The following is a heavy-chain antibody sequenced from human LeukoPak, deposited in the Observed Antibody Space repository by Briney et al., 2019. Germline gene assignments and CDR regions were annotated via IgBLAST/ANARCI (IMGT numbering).Heavy chain of an antibody. CDR2: IFYSGIT. Sequence: PSQTLSLTCTVSGGSLSSSLSSTRYYWGWGRQPPGKRLEWIASIFYSGITYYSPSFKSRVTIPVDPSTNQFYLKMDSVTAADTAIYYCARISSLMETFDSWGQGTLVTVSS. D-gene: IGHD3-10*01. J-gene: IGHJ4*02. CDR1: GGSLSSSLSSTRYY. CDR3: ARISSLMETFDS. V-gene: IGHV4-39*01.